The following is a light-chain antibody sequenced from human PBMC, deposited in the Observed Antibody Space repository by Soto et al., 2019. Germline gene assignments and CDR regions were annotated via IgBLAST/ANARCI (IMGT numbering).Light chain of an antibody. Sequence: QAVVTQPPSVSGAPGQRVTISCTGSSSNFGAGYDVHWYHHTPGTAPKLLIYGNNNRPSGVPDRFSGSKSGTSASLAITGLQAEDEADYYCQSHDSSLIAYVFGTGTKLTVL. CDR2: GNN. V-gene: IGLV1-40*01. J-gene: IGLJ1*01. CDR3: QSHDSSLIAYV. CDR1: SSNFGAGYD.